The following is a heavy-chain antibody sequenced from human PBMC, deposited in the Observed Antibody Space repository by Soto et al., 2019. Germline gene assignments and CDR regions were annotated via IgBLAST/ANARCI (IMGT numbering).Heavy chain of an antibody. Sequence: ESLKISCKGSGYSFTSYWIGWVRQMPGKGLEWMGIIYPGDSDTRYSPSFQGQVTISADKSISTAYLQWSSLKAADTAMYYCARHFDYGDYRMESYYDYWGRITLVAVSS. J-gene: IGHJ4*02. V-gene: IGHV5-51*01. D-gene: IGHD4-17*01. CDR2: IYPGDSDT. CDR3: ARHFDYGDYRMESYYDY. CDR1: GYSFTSYW.